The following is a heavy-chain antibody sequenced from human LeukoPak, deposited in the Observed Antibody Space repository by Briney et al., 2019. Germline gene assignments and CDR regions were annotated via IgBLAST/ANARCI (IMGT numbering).Heavy chain of an antibody. D-gene: IGHD3-22*01. CDR1: GGSVSSVCYY. CDR2: IYYSGST. J-gene: IGHJ3*02. V-gene: IGHV4-61*01. Sequence: SETLSPTCTVSGGSVSSVCYYCIWIRQPPGKGLEWIGYIYYSGSTNYNPSLRSRVTISVDTSKNQLSLKLSSVTAADTAVYYCAREGPDSSDSQHAFCIWGQGTMVTVSS. CDR3: AREGPDSSDSQHAFCI.